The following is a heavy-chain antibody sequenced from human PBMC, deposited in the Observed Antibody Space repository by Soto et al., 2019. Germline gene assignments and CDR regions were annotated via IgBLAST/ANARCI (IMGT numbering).Heavy chain of an antibody. CDR2: IHHSGSA. J-gene: IGHJ5*02. D-gene: IGHD2-2*01. CDR3: ARLHCNSPNCVPLAP. CDR1: GGSITSNW. V-gene: IGHV4-4*02. Sequence: SETLSLTCAVSGGSITSNWWSWVRQPPGKGLEWIGEIHHSGSAYYSPSLKSRVTMSVDTSKNQLSLKLSSVTAADTAVYYCARLHCNSPNCVPLAPWGQGTLVTVSS.